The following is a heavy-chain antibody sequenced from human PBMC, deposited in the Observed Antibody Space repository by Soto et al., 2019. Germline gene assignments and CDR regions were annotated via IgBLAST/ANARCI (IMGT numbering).Heavy chain of an antibody. CDR2: IYPGDSNT. Sequence: PGESLKISCKGSGYSFTSYWIGWVRQMPGKGLEWMGIIYPGDSNTRYSPSFQGQVTISADKSISTAYLQWSSLKASDTAMYYCARQSQYSSSWYRLVADYWGQGTLVTVSS. CDR1: GYSFTSYW. CDR3: ARQSQYSSSWYRLVADY. J-gene: IGHJ4*02. D-gene: IGHD6-13*01. V-gene: IGHV5-51*01.